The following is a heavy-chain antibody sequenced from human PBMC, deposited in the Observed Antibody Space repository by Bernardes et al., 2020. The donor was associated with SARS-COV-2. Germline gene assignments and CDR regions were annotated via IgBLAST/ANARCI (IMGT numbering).Heavy chain of an antibody. CDR3: ARDEEVTTYYYYYGMDV. V-gene: IGHV1-18*01. CDR1: GYTFTSYG. CDR2: ISAYNGNT. Sequence: AAVKASCKASGYTFTSYGISWVRQAPGQGLEWMGWISAYNGNTNYAQKLQGRVTMTTDTSTSTAYIELRSLRSDDTAVYYCARDEEVTTYYYYYGMDVWGQGTTVTVSS. D-gene: IGHD4-17*01. J-gene: IGHJ6*02.